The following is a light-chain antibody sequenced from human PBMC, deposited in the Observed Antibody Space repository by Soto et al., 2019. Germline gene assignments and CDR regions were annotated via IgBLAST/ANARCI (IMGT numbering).Light chain of an antibody. CDR2: GVT. CDR1: SSDVSGYNY. V-gene: IGLV2-14*01. J-gene: IGLJ1*01. CDR3: SSYTSASTLLYL. Sequence: QSVLTQPASVSGSPGQSITISCTGTSSDVSGYNYVSWYQQHPGIAPKLLIYGVTNRPSGVSTRFSGSKSGNTASLTISGLQAADEADYHCSSYTSASTLLYLFGTGTTLTVL.